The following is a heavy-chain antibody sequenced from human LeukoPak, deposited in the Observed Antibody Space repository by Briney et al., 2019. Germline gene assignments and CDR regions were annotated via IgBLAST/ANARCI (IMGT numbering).Heavy chain of an antibody. D-gene: IGHD4-17*01. CDR2: IYPGDADT. J-gene: IGHJ2*01. CDR3: ARPRTYGDYWYFDL. CDR1: GSRFSSYS. V-gene: IGHV5-51*01. Sequence: LDTSFKGSGSRFSSYSIAWGRPTPGKGMGWMGIIYPGDADTRYSSFVQGQVTIPADKSISTAYLQWSGLKASAAAMYYCARPRTYGDYWYFDLWGRGTLVTGSS.